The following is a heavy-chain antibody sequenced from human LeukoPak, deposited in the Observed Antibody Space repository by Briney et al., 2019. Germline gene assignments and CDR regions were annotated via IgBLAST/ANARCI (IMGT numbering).Heavy chain of an antibody. CDR2: ISYDGSNK. CDR3: AKEGGTMIVVEDYFDY. J-gene: IGHJ4*02. CDR1: GFTFSSYG. V-gene: IGHV3-30*18. D-gene: IGHD3-22*01. Sequence: GGSLRLSCAASGFTFSSYGMHWVRQAPGKGLEWVAVISYDGSNKYYADSVKGRFTISRDSSKNTLYLQMNSLRAEDTAVYYCAKEGGTMIVVEDYFDYWGQGTLVTVSS.